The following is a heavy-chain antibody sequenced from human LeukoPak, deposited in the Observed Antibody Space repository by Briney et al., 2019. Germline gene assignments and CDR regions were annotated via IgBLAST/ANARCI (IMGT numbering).Heavy chain of an antibody. Sequence: PSETLSLTCAVYGGSFSGYYWSWIRQPPGKGLEWIGEINHSGSTNYNPSLKSRVTISVDTSKNQFSLKLSSVTAADTAVYYCARGRTVRAWFDYWGQGTLVTVSS. D-gene: IGHD4-17*01. J-gene: IGHJ4*02. CDR2: INHSGST. V-gene: IGHV4-34*01. CDR1: GGSFSGYY. CDR3: ARGRTVRAWFDY.